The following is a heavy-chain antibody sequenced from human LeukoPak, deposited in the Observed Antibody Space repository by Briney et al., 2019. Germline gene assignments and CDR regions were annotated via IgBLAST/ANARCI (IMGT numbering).Heavy chain of an antibody. CDR2: ISWNSGSI. J-gene: IGHJ5*02. D-gene: IGHD3-10*01. V-gene: IGHV3-9*01. CDR1: GFTFDDYA. CDR3: AKDNDGSGSYPGWFDP. Sequence: GGSLRLSCAASGFTFDDYAMHWVRQAPGKGLEWVSGISWNSGSIGYADSVKGRFTISRDNAKNSLYLQMNSLRAEDTALYYCAKDNDGSGSYPGWFDPWGQGTLVTVSS.